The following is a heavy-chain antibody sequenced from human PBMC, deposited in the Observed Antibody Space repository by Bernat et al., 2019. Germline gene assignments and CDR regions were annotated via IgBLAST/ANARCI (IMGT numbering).Heavy chain of an antibody. J-gene: IGHJ3*02. D-gene: IGHD2-2*01. CDR1: GGSISSSSYY. CDR2: IYYSGST. CDR3: ARLGYCSSTSCYAFDI. Sequence: QLQLQESGPVLVKPSETLSLTCTVSGGSISSSSYYWGWIRQPPGKGLEWIGSIYYSGSTYYNPSLKSRVTISVDTSKNQFSLKLSSVTAADTAVYYCARLGYCSSTSCYAFDIWGQGTMVTVSS. V-gene: IGHV4-39*01.